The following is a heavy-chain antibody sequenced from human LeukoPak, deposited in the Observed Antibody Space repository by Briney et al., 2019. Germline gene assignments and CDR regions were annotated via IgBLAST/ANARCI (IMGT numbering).Heavy chain of an antibody. Sequence: ASVKVSCKASGYTFTGYYMHWVRQAPGQGLEWMGWINPNSGGTNYAHKFQGRVTMTRDTSISTAYMELSRLRSDDTAVYYCAKDGTPMVRGVDFTIFDYWGQGTLVTVSS. CDR3: AKDGTPMVRGVDFTIFDY. V-gene: IGHV1-2*02. J-gene: IGHJ4*02. D-gene: IGHD3-10*01. CDR1: GYTFTGYY. CDR2: INPNSGGT.